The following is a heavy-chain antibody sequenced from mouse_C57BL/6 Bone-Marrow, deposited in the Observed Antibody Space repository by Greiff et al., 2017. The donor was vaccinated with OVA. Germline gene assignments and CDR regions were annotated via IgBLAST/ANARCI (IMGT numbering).Heavy chain of an antibody. J-gene: IGHJ3*01. D-gene: IGHD1-1*01. CDR1: GFTFSDYG. V-gene: IGHV5-17*01. Sequence: EVQLQQSGGGLVKPGGSLKLSCAASGFTFSDYGMHWVRQAPEKGLEWVAYISSGSSTIYYADTVKGRFTISRDNAKNTLFLQMTSLRSEDTAMYYCARRGYYGSKAWFAYWGQGTLVTVSA. CDR3: ARRGYYGSKAWFAY. CDR2: ISSGSSTI.